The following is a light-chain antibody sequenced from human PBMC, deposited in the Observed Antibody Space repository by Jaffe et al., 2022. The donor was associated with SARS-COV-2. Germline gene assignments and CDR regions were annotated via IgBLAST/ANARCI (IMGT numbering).Light chain of an antibody. Sequence: DIQMTQSPSTLSASVGDRVTITCRASQSISTWLAWYQQKPGKAPNLLIYKASSLESGVPSRFSGSGSGTEFTLTISSLQPDDFATYYCQQYISYSTFGQGTRLEIK. CDR3: QQYISYST. J-gene: IGKJ2*01. CDR1: QSISTW. CDR2: KAS. V-gene: IGKV1-5*03.